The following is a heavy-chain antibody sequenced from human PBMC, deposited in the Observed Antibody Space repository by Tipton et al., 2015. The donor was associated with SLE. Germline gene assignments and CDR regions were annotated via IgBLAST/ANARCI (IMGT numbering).Heavy chain of an antibody. V-gene: IGHV4-38-2*02. CDR3: ARDWDSGSTWDY. CDR1: GYHIRSGYY. J-gene: IGHJ4*02. Sequence: GLVKPSETLSLTCMVSGYHIRSGYYWAWIRQPPGKGPEWIGTIYYSGSTNYNPFLQSRVTISRDPSKNQFSLNLSSATAADTAVYYCARDWDSGSTWDYWGQGTLVTVSS. D-gene: IGHD1-26*01. CDR2: IYYSGST.